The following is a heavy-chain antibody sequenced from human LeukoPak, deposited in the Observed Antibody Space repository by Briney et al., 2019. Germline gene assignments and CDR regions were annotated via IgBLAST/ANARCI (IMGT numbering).Heavy chain of an antibody. J-gene: IGHJ4*02. CDR3: ARNRGFDY. CDR2: LYSGGAT. CDR1: GFTVSSNY. V-gene: IGHV3-66*01. Sequence: GGSLRLSCAASGFTVSSNYMSWVRQAPGKGLEWVSLLYSGGATYYADSVKGRFTISRDNSKNTVYLQMNSLRAEDTAVYYCARNRGFDYWGQGTLVTVSS. D-gene: IGHD3-10*01.